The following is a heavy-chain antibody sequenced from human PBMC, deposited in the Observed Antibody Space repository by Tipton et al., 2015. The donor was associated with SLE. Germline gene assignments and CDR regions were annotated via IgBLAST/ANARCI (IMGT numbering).Heavy chain of an antibody. CDR3: ARDASTMVRGVIITVYWYFDL. V-gene: IGHV3-48*03. CDR1: GFTFSSYE. CDR2: ISSSGSTI. D-gene: IGHD3-10*01. Sequence: SLRLSCAASGFTFSSYEMNWVRQAPGKGLEWVSYISSSGSTIYYADSVKGRFTISRDNAKNSLYLQMNSLRAEDTAVYYCARDASTMVRGVIITVYWYFDLWCRGTLVTGSS. J-gene: IGHJ2*01.